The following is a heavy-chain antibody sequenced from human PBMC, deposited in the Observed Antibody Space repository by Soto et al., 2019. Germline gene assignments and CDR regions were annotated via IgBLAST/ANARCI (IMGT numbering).Heavy chain of an antibody. CDR2: ISGSGGST. CDR1: GFTFSSYA. V-gene: IGHV3-23*01. D-gene: IGHD6-13*01. J-gene: IGHJ4*02. Sequence: GSLRLSCAASGFTFSSYAMSWVRQAPGKGLEWVSAISGSGGSTYYADSVKGPFTISRDNSKNTLYLQMNSLRAEDTAVYYCAKVGSSWSYYFDYWGQGTLVTVSS. CDR3: AKVGSSWSYYFDY.